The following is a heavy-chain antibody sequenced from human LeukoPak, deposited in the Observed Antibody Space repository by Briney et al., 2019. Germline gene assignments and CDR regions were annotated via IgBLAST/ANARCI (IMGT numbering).Heavy chain of an antibody. CDR2: IYYSGST. V-gene: IGHV4-39*07. CDR3: ARYRKVVTGGYYGMDV. CDR1: GGSISSSSYY. J-gene: IGHJ6*02. Sequence: SETLSLTCTVSGGSISSSSYYWGWIRQPPGKGLEWIGSIYYSGSTNYNPSLKSRVTISVDTSKNQFSLKLSSVTAADTAVYYCARYRKVVTGGYYGMDVWGQGTTVTVSS. D-gene: IGHD2-21*02.